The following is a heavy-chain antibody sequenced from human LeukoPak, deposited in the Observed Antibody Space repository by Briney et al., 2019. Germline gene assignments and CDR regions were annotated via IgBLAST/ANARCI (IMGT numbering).Heavy chain of an antibody. Sequence: PGGSLRLSCAASGFTFSSYTMSWVRQAPGKGLEWVSAISGSGGSTFYADSVKGRFTISRDNSKNTLYLQMNSLRAEDTAVYYCAKEGGSRGYFDYWGQGTLVTVSS. V-gene: IGHV3-23*01. CDR2: ISGSGGST. CDR1: GFTFSSYT. CDR3: AKEGGSRGYFDY. J-gene: IGHJ4*02.